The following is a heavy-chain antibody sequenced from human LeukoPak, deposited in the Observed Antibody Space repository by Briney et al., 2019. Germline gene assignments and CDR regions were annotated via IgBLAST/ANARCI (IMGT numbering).Heavy chain of an antibody. J-gene: IGHJ4*02. V-gene: IGHV4-30-2*01. CDR2: IYHSGST. Sequence: SENLSLTCAVSGGSISSGGYSWSWIRQPPGKGLEWIGYIYHSGSTYYNPSLKSRVTISVDRSKNQFSLKLSSVTAADTAVYYCASCYDSSGYCTYWGQGTLVTVSS. CDR1: GGSISSGGYS. CDR3: ASCYDSSGYCTY. D-gene: IGHD3-22*01.